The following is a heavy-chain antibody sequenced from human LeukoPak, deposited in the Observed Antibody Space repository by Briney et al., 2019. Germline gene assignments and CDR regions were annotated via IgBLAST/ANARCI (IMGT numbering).Heavy chain of an antibody. Sequence: GGSLRLSCAASGFTFSSYGMHWVRQAPGKGLEWGAVIWYDGSNKYYADSVKGRFTISRDNSKNTLYLQMNSLRAEDTAVYYCARDPQSGGYVRGYFDYWGQGTLVTVSS. J-gene: IGHJ4*02. D-gene: IGHD5-12*01. CDR2: IWYDGSNK. CDR3: ARDPQSGGYVRGYFDY. CDR1: GFTFSSYG. V-gene: IGHV3-33*01.